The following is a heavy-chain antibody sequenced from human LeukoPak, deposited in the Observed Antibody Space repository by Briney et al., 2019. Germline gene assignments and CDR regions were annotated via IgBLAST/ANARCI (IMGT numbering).Heavy chain of an antibody. V-gene: IGHV5-51*06. CDR2: IYPGDSDT. CDR3: ARRKMGATNYYYYYMDV. J-gene: IGHJ6*03. Sequence: GESLKISCKGSGYSFTSYWIGWVRQMPGKGLEWMGIIYPGDSDTRYSPPFQGQVTISVDKSISTAYLQWSSLKASDTAMYYCARRKMGATNYYYYYMDVWGKGTTVTVSS. D-gene: IGHD1-26*01. CDR1: GYSFTSYW.